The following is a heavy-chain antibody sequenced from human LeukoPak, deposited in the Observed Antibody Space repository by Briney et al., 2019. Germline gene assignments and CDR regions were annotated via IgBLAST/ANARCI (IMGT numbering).Heavy chain of an antibody. Sequence: SETLSLTCAVYGGSFSGYYWSWIRQPPGKGRECMGEINHSVSTNYNPSLTSRVAISVDTSKNQHSMKLRSVTAADTAVYYCARGGAYQAYYYSGMDVWGHETTVTVSS. CDR2: INHSVST. CDR1: GGSFSGYY. V-gene: IGHV4-34*01. J-gene: IGHJ6*02. CDR3: ARGGAYQAYYYSGMDV. D-gene: IGHD2-2*01.